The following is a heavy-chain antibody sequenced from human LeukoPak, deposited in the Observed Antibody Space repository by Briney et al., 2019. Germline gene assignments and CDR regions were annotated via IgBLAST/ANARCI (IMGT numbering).Heavy chain of an antibody. CDR2: IYYSGST. CDR1: GGSISSGSYY. CDR3: ARHSTTTAALYAFYI. V-gene: IGHV4-39*01. Sequence: SETLSLTCTVSGGSISSGSYYWGWIRQPQGKGLEWMGSIYYSGSTYYNPSLKSRVTISVDTSKNQFSLKLSSVTAADTAVYYCARHSTTTAALYAFYIWGQGTMVTVSS. D-gene: IGHD6-13*01. J-gene: IGHJ3*02.